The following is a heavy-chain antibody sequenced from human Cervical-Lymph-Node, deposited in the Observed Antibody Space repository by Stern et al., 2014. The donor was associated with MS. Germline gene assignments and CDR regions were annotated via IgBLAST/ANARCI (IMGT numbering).Heavy chain of an antibody. CDR3: ARGAPPEN. CDR1: GYSFTNYW. J-gene: IGHJ4*02. D-gene: IGHD1-26*01. Sequence: EDQLVESGAEVKKPGESLKISCKTAGYSFTNYWIGLVRQMPGKVLEWMGIIYPSDSDTRDSPSFQGQVIISADKSIGTAYLQWRSLKASDSGIYYCARGAPPENWGQGTLVTVSS. CDR2: IYPSDSDT. V-gene: IGHV5-51*03.